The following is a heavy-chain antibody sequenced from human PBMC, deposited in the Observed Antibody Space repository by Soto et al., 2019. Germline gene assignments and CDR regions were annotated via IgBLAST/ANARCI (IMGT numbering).Heavy chain of an antibody. V-gene: IGHV3-33*01. CDR2: IWCDGGSK. CDR3: ARDIYSGYDFFDY. CDR1: GFTFSSYG. Sequence: GGSLRLSCAASGFTFSSYGMHWVRQAPGKGLEWVSAIWCDGGSKYYADSVKGRFTISRDNSKNTLYLQMNSLRAEDTAVYYCARDIYSGYDFFDYWGQGTLVTVSS. D-gene: IGHD5-12*01. J-gene: IGHJ4*02.